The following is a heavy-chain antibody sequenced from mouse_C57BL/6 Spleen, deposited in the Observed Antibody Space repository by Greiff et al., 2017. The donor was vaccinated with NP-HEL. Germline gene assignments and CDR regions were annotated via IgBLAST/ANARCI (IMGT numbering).Heavy chain of an antibody. Sequence: EVQLQQSGPGMVKPSQSLSLTCTVTGYSITSGYDWHWIRHFPGNKLEWMGYISYSGSTNYNPSLKSRISITHATSKNHFFLKLNSVTTEDTATYYCARGGQLRLQGYFDYWGQGTTLTVSS. CDR1: GYSITSGYD. V-gene: IGHV3-1*01. D-gene: IGHD3-2*02. CDR3: ARGGQLRLQGYFDY. CDR2: ISYSGST. J-gene: IGHJ2*01.